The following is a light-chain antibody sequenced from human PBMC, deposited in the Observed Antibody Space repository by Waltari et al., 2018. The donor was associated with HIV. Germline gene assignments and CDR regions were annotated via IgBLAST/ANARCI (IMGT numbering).Light chain of an antibody. CDR2: SNN. J-gene: IGLJ3*02. V-gene: IGLV1-44*01. Sequence: QSVLTQPPSASGTPGQRVIISCSGNRSNIGSNTVNWYQQFSGAAPTLLIYSNNQRPSAVPDRFSGSKSGSAASLAIGGLKSEDEADYHCATWDDALSGPVFGAGTKLTV. CDR3: ATWDDALSGPV. CDR1: RSNIGSNT.